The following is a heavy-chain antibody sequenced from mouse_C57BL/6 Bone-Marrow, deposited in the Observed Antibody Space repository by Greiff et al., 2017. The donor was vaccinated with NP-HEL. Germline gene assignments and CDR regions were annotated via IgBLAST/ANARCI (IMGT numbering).Heavy chain of an antibody. D-gene: IGHD1-1*01. J-gene: IGHJ1*03. Sequence: QVQLQQPGAELVKPGASVKLSCKASGYTFTSYWMHWVKQRPGQGLEWIGMIHPNSGSTNYNEKFTSKATLTVDKSSSTAYMQLSSLTSEDSAVYYCARSVSGGGSWYFDVWGTGTTVTVSS. CDR1: GYTFTSYW. V-gene: IGHV1-64*01. CDR3: ARSVSGGGSWYFDV. CDR2: IHPNSGST.